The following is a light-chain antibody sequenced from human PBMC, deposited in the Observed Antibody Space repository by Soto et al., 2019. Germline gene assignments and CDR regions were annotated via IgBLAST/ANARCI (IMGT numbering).Light chain of an antibody. CDR2: GAS. J-gene: IGKJ4*01. V-gene: IGKV3-20*01. CDR1: QSVSSSY. CDR3: QQYGSSPLT. Sequence: EIVLTQSPCTLSLSPGERAPLSCRASQSVSSSYLAWYQQKPGQAPRLLIYGASSRATGIPDRFSGSGSGTDFTLTISRLEPEDFAVYYCQQYGSSPLTFGGGTKVDI.